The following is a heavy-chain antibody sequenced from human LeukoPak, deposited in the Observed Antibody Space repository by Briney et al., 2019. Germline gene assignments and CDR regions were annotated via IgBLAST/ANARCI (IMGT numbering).Heavy chain of an antibody. CDR1: GFTFSSYG. D-gene: IGHD2-2*02. CDR2: IRYDGSNR. V-gene: IGHV3-30*02. CDR3: AKDHIPAAITYGFDY. J-gene: IGHJ4*02. Sequence: GGSLRLSCAASGFTFSSYGMHWVRQAPGKGLEWVSFIRYDGSNRHYADSVKGRFTLSRDNSKNTLYLQMNSLRVEDTAVYYCAKDHIPAAITYGFDYWGQGTLVTVSS.